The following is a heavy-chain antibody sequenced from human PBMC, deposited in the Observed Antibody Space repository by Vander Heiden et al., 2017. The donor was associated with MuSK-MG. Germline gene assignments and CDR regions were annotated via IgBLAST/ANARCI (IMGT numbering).Heavy chain of an antibody. Sequence: QMQLHESGPGLVKTSQTLSLTCTVSGVSISSGSHFWGWVRQPAGKGLEWIGRIHTTGSTDYNPSRESRLSISVDKSKNQFSLTLSSVTAADTAVYYCARGHTFYYDSRGYYAYFDYWGRGTLVSVSS. CDR3: ARGHTFYYDSRGYYAYFDY. J-gene: IGHJ4*02. CDR1: GVSISSGSHF. CDR2: IHTTGST. V-gene: IGHV4-61*02. D-gene: IGHD3-22*01.